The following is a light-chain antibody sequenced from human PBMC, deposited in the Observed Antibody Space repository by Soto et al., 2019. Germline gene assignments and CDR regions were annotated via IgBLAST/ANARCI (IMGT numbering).Light chain of an antibody. CDR1: QSVSSN. V-gene: IGKV3-15*01. CDR2: GAS. J-gene: IGKJ1*01. CDR3: QQYNDWPPA. Sequence: LVMTQSPATLSVYPGERATLSCRASQSVSSNLAWYQQRPGQAPRLLIYGASTRATGIPARFSGSGSGTAFTLTISSLQSGDFEVYYCQQYNDWPPAFGQGTKVDIE.